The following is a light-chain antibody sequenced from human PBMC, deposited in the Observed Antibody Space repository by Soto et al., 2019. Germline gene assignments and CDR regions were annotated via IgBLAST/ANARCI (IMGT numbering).Light chain of an antibody. V-gene: IGLV2-8*01. Sequence: QSVLTQPPSASGSPRQSVTISCTGTSSDVGGYSFVSWYQQHPGKAPKLMIYEVSKRPSGVPDRFSGSKSGNTASLTVSGLQAEDEADYYCSSYAGSNNWVFGGGTKLTVL. CDR2: EVS. CDR3: SSYAGSNNWV. J-gene: IGLJ3*02. CDR1: SSDVGGYSF.